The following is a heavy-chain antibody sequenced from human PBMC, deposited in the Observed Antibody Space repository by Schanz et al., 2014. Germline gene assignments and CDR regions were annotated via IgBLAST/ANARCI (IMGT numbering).Heavy chain of an antibody. Sequence: QVQLVESGGGVVQPGRSLRLSCATSGFTFSSYGMHWVRQAPGKGLEWVAVIWYDGSNKDYADSVKGRFTISRDNSKNTVYLQMNSLRAEDTALYFCATDYSGGGCHIWGQGTMVTVSS. V-gene: IGHV3-33*01. D-gene: IGHD6-19*01. J-gene: IGHJ3*02. CDR2: IWYDGSNK. CDR3: ATDYSGGGCHI. CDR1: GFTFSSYG.